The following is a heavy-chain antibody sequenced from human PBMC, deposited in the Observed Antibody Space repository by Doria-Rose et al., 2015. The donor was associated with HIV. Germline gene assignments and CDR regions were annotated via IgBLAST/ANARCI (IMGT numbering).Heavy chain of an antibody. CDR1: GVSLSSPGMG. CDR3: ARIKSSRWYHKYYFDF. CDR2: IFSDDER. J-gene: IGHJ4*02. Sequence: QITLKESSPVLVKPTETLTLTCTASGVSLSSPGMGVSWIRQPPGKALECLANIFSDDERSYKTSLKSRLTISMCTAKSQVVLTITDMDPVDTATYYCARIKSSRWYHKYYFDFWGQGTLVIVSA. D-gene: IGHD6-13*01. V-gene: IGHV2-26*01.